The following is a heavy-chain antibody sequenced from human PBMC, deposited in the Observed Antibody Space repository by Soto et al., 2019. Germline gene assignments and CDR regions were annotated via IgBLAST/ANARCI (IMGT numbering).Heavy chain of an antibody. CDR2: VNGGTGQT. D-gene: IGHD1-1*01. J-gene: IGHJ6*02. Sequence: ASVKVSCKASGYTFSTYAMHWVRQAPGQSLEWMGWVNGGTGQTKYSQRFQDRVTIARDASASTAYMELSSLRSEDTAVYYCARGKGMEENYYYYGLDIWGQGTTVTVSS. V-gene: IGHV1-3*01. CDR3: ARGKGMEENYYYYGLDI. CDR1: GYTFSTYA.